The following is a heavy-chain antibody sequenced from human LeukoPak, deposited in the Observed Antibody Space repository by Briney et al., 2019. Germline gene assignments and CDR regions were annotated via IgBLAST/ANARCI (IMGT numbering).Heavy chain of an antibody. CDR1: GYSFTSYW. Sequence: PGGSLEISCQGSGYSFTSYWISWVRQVPGKGLEWMGRIDPSDSYTNYSPSFQGHVTISADKSISTAYLQWSSLKASDTAMYYCARHGGAAYYYGMDVWGKGTTVTVSS. CDR3: ARHGGAAYYYGMDV. V-gene: IGHV5-10-1*01. D-gene: IGHD6-13*01. CDR2: IDPSDSYT. J-gene: IGHJ6*04.